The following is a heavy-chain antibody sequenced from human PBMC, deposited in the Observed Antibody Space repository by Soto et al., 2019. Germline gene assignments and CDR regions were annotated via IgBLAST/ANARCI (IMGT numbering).Heavy chain of an antibody. D-gene: IGHD5-12*01. Sequence: SETLSLTCTVSGDSSTRSYWSWIRQPPGKGLEWIGYISYSGTTNYNPSLKSRVTISLDTSKTQFSLKLSSVTAADTAVYYCARDGRGYSGYSYDSWGQGTLVTVSS. CDR1: GDSSTRSY. J-gene: IGHJ4*02. CDR3: ARDGRGYSGYSYDS. V-gene: IGHV4-59*01. CDR2: ISYSGTT.